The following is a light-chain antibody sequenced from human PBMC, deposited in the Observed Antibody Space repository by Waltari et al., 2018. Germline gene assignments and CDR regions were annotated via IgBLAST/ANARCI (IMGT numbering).Light chain of an antibody. CDR1: QSISSY. V-gene: IGKV1-39*01. J-gene: IGKJ2*01. Sequence: DIQMTQSPSSLSASVGARVTITCRASQSISSYLHWYQQKPCKAPNLLIYAASSLQSGVPSRFSGSGSGTDFTLTISSLQPEDFATYYCQQSYNTPRTFGQGTNLEIK. CDR3: QQSYNTPRT. CDR2: AAS.